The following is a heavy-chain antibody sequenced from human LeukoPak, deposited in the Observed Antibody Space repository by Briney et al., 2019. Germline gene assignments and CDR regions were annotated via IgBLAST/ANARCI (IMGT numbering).Heavy chain of an antibody. J-gene: IGHJ4*02. V-gene: IGHV4-34*01. Sequence: NASETLSPTCAVYGGSFSGYYWSWIRQPPGKGLEWIGEINHSGSTNYNPSLKSRVTISVDTSKNQFSLKLSSVTAADTAVYYCARMSDYYDSSGYHDYWGQGTLVTVSS. D-gene: IGHD3-22*01. CDR1: GGSFSGYY. CDR3: ARMSDYYDSSGYHDY. CDR2: INHSGST.